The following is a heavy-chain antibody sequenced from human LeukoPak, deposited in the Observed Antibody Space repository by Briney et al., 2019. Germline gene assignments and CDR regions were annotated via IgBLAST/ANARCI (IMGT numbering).Heavy chain of an antibody. CDR3: AKRGVVIRVILVGFHKEAYYFDS. J-gene: IGHJ4*02. V-gene: IGHV3-20*04. CDR1: GFTFDDYG. D-gene: IGHD3-22*01. CDR2: INWNGGST. Sequence: GGSPRLSCAASGFTFDDYGMSWVRQAPGKGLEWVSGINWNGGSTGYADSVKGRFTISRDNAKNSLYLQMNSLRAEDTAVYFCAKRGVVIRVILVGFHKEAYYFDSWGQGALVTVSS.